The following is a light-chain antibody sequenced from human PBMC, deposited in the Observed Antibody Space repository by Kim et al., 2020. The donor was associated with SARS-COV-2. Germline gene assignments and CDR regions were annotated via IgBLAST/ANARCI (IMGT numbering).Light chain of an antibody. CDR1: NIGSKS. Sequence: SYELTQPPSVSVAPGKTARITRGGNNIGSKSVHWYQQKPGQAPVLGVYDDSDRPSGIPERFSGANSGNTATLTTGRVEAGDEADYYCQVLDSSSDVFGTGTKVTVL. V-gene: IGLV3-21*03. J-gene: IGLJ1*01. CDR2: DDS. CDR3: QVLDSSSDV.